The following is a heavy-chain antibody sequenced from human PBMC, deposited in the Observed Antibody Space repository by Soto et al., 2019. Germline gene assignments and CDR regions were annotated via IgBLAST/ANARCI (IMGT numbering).Heavy chain of an antibody. CDR3: ARLTTTVTTSDGYNQAFDY. J-gene: IGHJ4*02. CDR2: IYYSGST. Sequence: SETLSLTCTVSGGSISSYYWSWIRQPPGKGLEWIGYIYYSGSTNYNPSLKSRVTISVDTSKNQFSLKLSSVTAADTAVYYCARLTTTVTTSDGYNQAFDYWGQGTLVTVSS. CDR1: GGSISSYY. V-gene: IGHV4-59*01. D-gene: IGHD4-17*01.